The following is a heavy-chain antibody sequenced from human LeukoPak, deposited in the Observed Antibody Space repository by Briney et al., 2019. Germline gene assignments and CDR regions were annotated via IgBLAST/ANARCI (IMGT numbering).Heavy chain of an antibody. CDR2: ISGSGGST. J-gene: IGHJ2*01. CDR3: AKGYCSSTSCHGSYWYFYL. D-gene: IGHD2-2*01. V-gene: IGHV3-23*01. CDR1: GFTFSSYA. Sequence: PGGSLRLSCAASGFTFSSYAMSWVRQAPGKGLEWVLDISGSGGSTYYADSVRGRFTFSRDNSKNTLYLQMNSLRAEDTAVYYCAKGYCSSTSCHGSYWYFYLWGRGALVTVSS.